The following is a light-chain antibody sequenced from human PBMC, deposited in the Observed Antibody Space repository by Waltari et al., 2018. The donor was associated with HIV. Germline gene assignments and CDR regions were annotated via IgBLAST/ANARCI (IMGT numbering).Light chain of an antibody. CDR1: NSDVGDYKY. CDR3: HSYTSGSTLNYV. Sequence: QSALTQPASVSGSPGQSITISCTETNSDVGDYKYVSWYQQRPGKAPTLIMSDVTNRPAGVSNRFSGAKSDNTAFLTISGLRPEDEADYYGHSYTSGSTLNYVFGTGTKVTVL. V-gene: IGLV2-14*01. CDR2: DVT. J-gene: IGLJ1*01.